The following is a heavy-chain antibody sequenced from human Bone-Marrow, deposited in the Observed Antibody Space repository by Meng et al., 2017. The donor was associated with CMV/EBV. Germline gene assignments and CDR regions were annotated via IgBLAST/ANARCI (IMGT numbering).Heavy chain of an antibody. CDR3: ARGGVRGFVVVPDYGMDV. V-gene: IGHV1-2*02. D-gene: IGHD2-2*01. CDR1: GYTFTGYY. Sequence: ASVKVSCKASGYTFTGYYMHWVRQAPGQGLEWMGWINPNSGGTNYAQKFQGRVTMTRDTSISTAYMELSRLSSDDTAVYYCARGGVRGFVVVPDYGMDVWGQGTTVTVSS. J-gene: IGHJ6*02. CDR2: INPNSGGT.